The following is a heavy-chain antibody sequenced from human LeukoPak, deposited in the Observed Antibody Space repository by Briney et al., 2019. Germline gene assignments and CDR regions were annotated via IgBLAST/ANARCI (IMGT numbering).Heavy chain of an antibody. J-gene: IGHJ4*02. CDR1: GFTFSSYG. CDR3: AKDSYSSGRGTYPDY. CDR2: ISGSGLNT. V-gene: IGHV3-23*01. D-gene: IGHD6-19*01. Sequence: GGSLRLSCAASGFTFSSYGMNWVRQAPGKGLEWVSSISGSGLNTYYADSVKGRFTISRDNSKNTLYLQMNSLRAEDTAVYYCAKDSYSSGRGTYPDYWGQGTLVTVSS.